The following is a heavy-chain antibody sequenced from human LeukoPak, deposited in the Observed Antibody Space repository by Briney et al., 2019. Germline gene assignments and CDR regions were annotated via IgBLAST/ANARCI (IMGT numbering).Heavy chain of an antibody. CDR2: IIPIFGTA. V-gene: IGHV1-69*01. CDR3: ARGWDYDSGGRPTAYVY. CDR1: GGTFSSYA. D-gene: IGHD3-22*01. Sequence: SVKVSCKASGGTFSSYAISWVRQAPGQGLEWMGGIIPIFGTANYAQKFQGRVTITADESTSTAYMELSSLRSGDTAIYYCARGWDYDSGGRPTAYVYWGQGTLVSVSS. J-gene: IGHJ4*02.